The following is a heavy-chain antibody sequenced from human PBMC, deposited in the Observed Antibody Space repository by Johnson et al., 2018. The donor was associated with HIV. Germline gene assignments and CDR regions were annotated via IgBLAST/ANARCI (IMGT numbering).Heavy chain of an antibody. J-gene: IGHJ3*02. CDR1: GFRFDENG. D-gene: IGHD1-26*01. Sequence: VQLVESGGGVVRPGGSLRLSCAASGFRFDENGLNWVRQRPGKGLEWVSGINWNGGSTGYADSVKGRFTISRDNAKNSLYLQMNSLRAEDTAVYYCARDQAGVGATTADAFDIWGQGTMVTVSS. CDR3: ARDQAGVGATTADAFDI. CDR2: INWNGGST. V-gene: IGHV3-20*04.